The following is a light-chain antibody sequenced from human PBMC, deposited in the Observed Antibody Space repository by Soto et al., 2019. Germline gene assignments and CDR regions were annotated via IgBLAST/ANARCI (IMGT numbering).Light chain of an antibody. V-gene: IGKV3-20*01. J-gene: IGKJ1*01. CDR1: QSVSSSY. CDR3: QQYGTT. Sequence: EIVLTQSPGTLSLSPGERATLSCRASQSVSSSYLAWNQQKPGQAPRLLIYGASSRATGIPDRFSGSGSGTDFTLTISRLEPEDFAVYYCQQYGTTFGQGTKVDIK. CDR2: GAS.